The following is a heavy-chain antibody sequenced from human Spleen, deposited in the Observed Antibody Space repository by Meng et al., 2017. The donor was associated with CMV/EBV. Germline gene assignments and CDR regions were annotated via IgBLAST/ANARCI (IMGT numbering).Heavy chain of an antibody. CDR3: ARKRGYSSGPREIDY. D-gene: IGHD6-19*01. CDR1: GFTVSSNF. Sequence: GGSLRLSCAASGFTVSSNFMSWVRQAPGKGLEWVSYISSSGSTIYYADSVKGRFTISRDNAKNSLYLQMNSLRAEDTAVYYCARKRGYSSGPREIDYWGQGTLVTVSS. V-gene: IGHV3-48*04. J-gene: IGHJ4*02. CDR2: ISSSGSTI.